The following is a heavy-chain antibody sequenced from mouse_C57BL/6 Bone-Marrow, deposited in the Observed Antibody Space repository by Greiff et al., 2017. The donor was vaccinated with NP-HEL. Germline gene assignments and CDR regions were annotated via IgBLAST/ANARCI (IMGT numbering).Heavy chain of an antibody. CDR2: IYPRSGNT. CDR3: ARSYYDYDVAAWFAY. J-gene: IGHJ3*01. CDR1: GYTFTSYG. V-gene: IGHV1-81*01. Sequence: VQLQQSGAELARPGASVKLSCKASGYTFTSYGISWVKQRTGQGLEWIGEIYPRSGNTYYNEKFKGKATLTADKSSSTAYMELRSLTSEDSAVYYCARSYYDYDVAAWFAYWGQGTLVTVSA. D-gene: IGHD2-4*01.